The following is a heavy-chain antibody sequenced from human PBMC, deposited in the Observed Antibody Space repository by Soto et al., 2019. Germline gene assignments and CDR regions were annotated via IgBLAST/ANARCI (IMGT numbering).Heavy chain of an antibody. D-gene: IGHD5-18*01. Sequence: EVQLLESGGGLVQPGGSLKLSCAVSGFTFSSYAMSWVRQAPGKGLEWVSLISGSGGSPYYADSVKGRFTISRDNSKNTLYLQMNSLRAEDTAIYYCAKGINGYGQAHFDYWGQGTVVTVSS. CDR2: ISGSGGSP. CDR3: AKGINGYGQAHFDY. CDR1: GFTFSSYA. J-gene: IGHJ4*02. V-gene: IGHV3-23*01.